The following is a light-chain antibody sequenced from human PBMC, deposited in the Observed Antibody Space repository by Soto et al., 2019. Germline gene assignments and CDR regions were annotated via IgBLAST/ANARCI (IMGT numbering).Light chain of an antibody. CDR1: QSVRSRY. CDR3: QQYGNSPIT. J-gene: IGKJ5*01. V-gene: IGKV3-20*01. CDR2: GAS. Sequence: ETVLTQSPGTLSLSPGERATLSCRASQSVRSRYLAWYQQKPGQAPRLLISGASSRATGIPDRFSGSGSGTDFSLTVSRLESEDFALYYCQQYGNSPITFGQGTRLEIK.